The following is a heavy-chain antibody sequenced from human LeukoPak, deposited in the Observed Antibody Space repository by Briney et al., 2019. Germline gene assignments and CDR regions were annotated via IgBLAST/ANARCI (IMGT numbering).Heavy chain of an antibody. CDR1: GGTFSSYA. CDR3: ARGGRGSYYFDY. D-gene: IGHD1-26*01. J-gene: IGHJ4*02. Sequence: ASVKVSCKASGGTFSSYAISWVRQAPGQGLEWMGRIIPILGIANYAQKFQGRVTITADKSTSTAYTELSSLRSEDTAVYYCARGGRGSYYFDYWGQGTLVTVSS. CDR2: IIPILGIA. V-gene: IGHV1-69*04.